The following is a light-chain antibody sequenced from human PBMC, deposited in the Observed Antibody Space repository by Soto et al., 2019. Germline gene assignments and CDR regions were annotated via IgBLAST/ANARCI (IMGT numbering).Light chain of an antibody. J-gene: IGKJ1*01. CDR3: QQYGKSPWT. Sequence: EVVLTQSPGTLSLSPGERATLQCRASQSFGSYLAWFQQKPGQAPRLLIFGASGRATGIPDRFSGSRSGTDFTLTISRLDPEDFAVYYCQQYGKSPWTFGQGTTVEIK. CDR2: GAS. V-gene: IGKV3-20*01. CDR1: QSFGSY.